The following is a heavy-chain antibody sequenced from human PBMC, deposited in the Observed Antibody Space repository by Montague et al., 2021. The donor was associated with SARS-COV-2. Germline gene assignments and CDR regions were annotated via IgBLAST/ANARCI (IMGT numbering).Heavy chain of an antibody. V-gene: IGHV4-39*01. CDR1: GGSIGRSTSS. D-gene: IGHD6-13*01. J-gene: IGHJ6*02. Sequence: SETLSLTCTVSGGSIGRSTSSWAWIRQPPGKGLEWIGSISYTGSTYYXPSLKSRVTISVDTSRNQFSLRLSSVTAADTSAYYCARLPLVSSWSRAAGYYYYGMDVWGQGTTVTVSS. CDR3: ARLPLVSSWSRAAGYYYYGMDV. CDR2: ISYTGST.